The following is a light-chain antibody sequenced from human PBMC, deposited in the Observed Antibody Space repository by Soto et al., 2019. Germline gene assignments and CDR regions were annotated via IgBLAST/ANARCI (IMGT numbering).Light chain of an antibody. Sequence: EIVMTQSPATLYLSPGERATLSGSASQSVSSNLAGYQQKPGQAPRMLIYGASTRATGIPARFSGSRSGTEFTLTISSLQSEDFAVSYCQQYNNWPQTFGQGTKVEIK. V-gene: IGKV3-15*01. CDR1: QSVSSN. J-gene: IGKJ1*01. CDR2: GAS. CDR3: QQYNNWPQT.